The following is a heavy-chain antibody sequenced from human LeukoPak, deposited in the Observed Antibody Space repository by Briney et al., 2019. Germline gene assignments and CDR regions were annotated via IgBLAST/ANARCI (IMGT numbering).Heavy chain of an antibody. D-gene: IGHD3-22*01. Sequence: SVKVSCKASGGTFSSYAISWVRQAPGQGLEWMGRIIPIFGTANYAQKFQGRVTITADESTSTAYMELSSLRSEDTAVYYCARKVGDDSSGYYPHDYYYYYMDVWGKGTTVTVSS. J-gene: IGHJ6*03. CDR1: GGTFSSYA. CDR3: ARKVGDDSSGYYPHDYYYYYMDV. CDR2: IIPIFGTA. V-gene: IGHV1-69*13.